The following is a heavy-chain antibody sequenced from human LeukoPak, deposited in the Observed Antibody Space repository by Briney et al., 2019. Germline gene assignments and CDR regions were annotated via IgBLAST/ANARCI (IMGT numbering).Heavy chain of an antibody. CDR2: ITGSGGTT. Sequence: GGSLRLSCAASGFAFSSYAMNWVRQIPAKGLEWVSTITGSGGTTYFADSVKGRLNISRDNSKNTLFLQMNSLRAEDTAIYYCAKALSVYYYGMDVWGKGTTVTVSS. D-gene: IGHD5/OR15-5a*01. V-gene: IGHV3-23*01. CDR3: AKALSVYYYGMDV. J-gene: IGHJ6*04. CDR1: GFAFSSYA.